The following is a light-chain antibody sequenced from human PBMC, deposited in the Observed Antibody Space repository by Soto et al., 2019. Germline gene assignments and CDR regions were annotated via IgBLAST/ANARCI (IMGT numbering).Light chain of an antibody. J-gene: IGKJ1*01. CDR2: DAS. Sequence: EIVLTQSPGTLSLSPGDRATLSCRASQSVSSTYLAWYQQKPGQAPRLLIYDASSRATGIPDRFSGSGSGTDFTLTISRLEPEDFATYYCQQYNSYSWTFGQGTKVEIK. CDR1: QSVSSTY. CDR3: QQYNSYSWT. V-gene: IGKV3-20*01.